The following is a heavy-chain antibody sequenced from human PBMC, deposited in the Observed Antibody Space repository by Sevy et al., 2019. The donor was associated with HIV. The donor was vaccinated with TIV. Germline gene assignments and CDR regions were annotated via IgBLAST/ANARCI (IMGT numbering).Heavy chain of an antibody. V-gene: IGHV4-39*01. CDR1: GGSISSSSYY. Sequence: SETLSLTCTVSGGSISSSSYYWGWIRQPPGKGLEWIGSIYYSGSTYYNPSLKSRVTISVDTSKNQFSLKLSSVTAADTAVYYGARHGYSSSWYSRYYFDYWGQGTLVTVSS. D-gene: IGHD6-13*01. J-gene: IGHJ4*02. CDR2: IYYSGST. CDR3: ARHGYSSSWYSRYYFDY.